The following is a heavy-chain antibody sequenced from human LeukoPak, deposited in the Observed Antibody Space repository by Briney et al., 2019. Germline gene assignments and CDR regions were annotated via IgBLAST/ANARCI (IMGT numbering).Heavy chain of an antibody. V-gene: IGHV3-48*04. Sequence: GGSLRLSCAASGFTFSSYSMNWVRQAPGKGLEWVSYISSSSSTIYYADSVKGRFTISRDNAKNSLYLQMNSLRAEDTAVYYCARDAMIVGPSGIDYFDYWGQGTLVTVSS. CDR1: GFTFSSYS. CDR3: ARDAMIVGPSGIDYFDY. D-gene: IGHD3-22*01. CDR2: ISSSSSTI. J-gene: IGHJ4*02.